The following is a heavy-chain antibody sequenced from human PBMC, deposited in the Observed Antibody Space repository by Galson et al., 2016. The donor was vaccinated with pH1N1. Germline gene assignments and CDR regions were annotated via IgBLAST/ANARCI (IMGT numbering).Heavy chain of an antibody. D-gene: IGHD2-21*02. J-gene: IGHJ4*02. V-gene: IGHV1-46*01. Sequence: QSGAEVKKPGSSVKVSCKASGYTFINYYIYWVRQAPGQGLEWMGIPNPSGGDTTDAQRFQGRVTMTRDTSTRTVYMELSSLRSEDTAIYFCARGRPCGGDCYALDYWGQGTLVTVSS. CDR3: ARGRPCGGDCYALDY. CDR1: GYTFINYY. CDR2: PNPSGGDT.